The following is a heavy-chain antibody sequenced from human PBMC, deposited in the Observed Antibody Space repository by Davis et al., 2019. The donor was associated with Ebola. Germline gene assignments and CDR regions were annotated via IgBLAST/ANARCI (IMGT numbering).Heavy chain of an antibody. D-gene: IGHD2-15*01. V-gene: IGHV3-30*03. CDR1: GFTFSNYA. CDR3: ASATGDY. CDR2: ISYDGSNK. J-gene: IGHJ4*02. Sequence: GESLKISCAASGFTFSNYAMSWVRQAPGKGLEWVAVISYDGSNKYYADSVKGRFTISRDNSKNTLYLQMNSLRAEDTAVYYCASATGDYWGQGTLVTVSS.